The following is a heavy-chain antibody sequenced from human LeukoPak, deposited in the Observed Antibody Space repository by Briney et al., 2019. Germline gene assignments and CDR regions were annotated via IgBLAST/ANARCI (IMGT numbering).Heavy chain of an antibody. CDR1: GFTFSNYA. J-gene: IGHJ4*02. CDR3: AKAYYYGSGSYYVAFDC. D-gene: IGHD3-10*01. V-gene: IGHV3-23*01. CDR2: LSGRGDNT. Sequence: GGSLRLSCAASGFTFSNYAMTWVRQAPGEGLEWVSSLSGRGDNTFYADTVKGRFTISRDNSENTLHLQMNSLRAEDTAVYYCAKAYYYGSGSYYVAFDCWGQGTLVTVSS.